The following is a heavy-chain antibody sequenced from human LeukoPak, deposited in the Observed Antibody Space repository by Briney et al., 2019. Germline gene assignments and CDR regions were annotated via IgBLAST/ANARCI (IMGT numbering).Heavy chain of an antibody. V-gene: IGHV3-74*01. J-gene: IGHJ5*01. CDR2: NNSEGSST. CDR3: ARGIGAGSNWFDS. D-gene: IGHD6-13*01. CDR1: GSAFSNYW. Sequence: GGSLRLSCAASGSAFSNYWMHWVPQAPGRGVVWVSLNNSEGSSTIYPDSVKGRFTISRDNDKNTLYLQMKSLRAEDTAVYFCARGIGAGSNWFDSWGQGTRVTVSS.